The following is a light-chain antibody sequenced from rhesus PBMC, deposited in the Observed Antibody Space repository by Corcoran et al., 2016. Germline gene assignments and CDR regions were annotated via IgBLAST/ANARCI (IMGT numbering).Light chain of an antibody. J-gene: IGKJ3*01. CDR1: QDISSY. CDR3: QQYNSLPFP. V-gene: IGKV1-32*01. CDR2: YGE. Sequence: DIQMTQSPSSLSASVGDRVTITCRASQDISSYLNWFQQKPGKAPRPLFFYGERFGTGVPGRFSGRGSGTEFTLTISSLQPEDFAPYFCQQYNSLPFPFDPGTKLGIK.